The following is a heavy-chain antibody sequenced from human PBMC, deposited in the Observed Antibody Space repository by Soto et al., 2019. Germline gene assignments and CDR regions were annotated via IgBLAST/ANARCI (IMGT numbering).Heavy chain of an antibody. Sequence: QVQLVQSGAEVKKPGSSVKVSCKASGGTFSSYAISWVRQAPGQGLEWMGGIIPIFGTANYAQKFQGRVTITADESTSTAYMELSSLRSEDTAVYYCARARSSSWYSSGGDYYYGMDVWGQGTTVTVSS. CDR3: ARARSSSWYSSGGDYYYGMDV. J-gene: IGHJ6*02. CDR2: IIPIFGTA. D-gene: IGHD6-13*01. V-gene: IGHV1-69*01. CDR1: GGTFSSYA.